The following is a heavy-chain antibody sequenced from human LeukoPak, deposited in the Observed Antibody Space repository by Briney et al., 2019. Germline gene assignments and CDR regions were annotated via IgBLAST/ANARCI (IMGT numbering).Heavy chain of an antibody. Sequence: ASVTVSCKASGYTFTGYYMHWVRQAPGQGLEWMGWINPNSGGTNYAQKFQGSVTMTRDTSISTAYMELSRLRSDDTAVYYCARAVVRGVTPIDYWGQGTLVTVSS. J-gene: IGHJ4*02. CDR2: INPNSGGT. CDR1: GYTFTGYY. CDR3: ARAVVRGVTPIDY. D-gene: IGHD3-10*01. V-gene: IGHV1-2*02.